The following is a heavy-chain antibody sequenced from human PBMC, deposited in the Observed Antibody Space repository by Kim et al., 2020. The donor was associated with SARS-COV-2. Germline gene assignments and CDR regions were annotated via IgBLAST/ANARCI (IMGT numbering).Heavy chain of an antibody. J-gene: IGHJ4*02. Sequence: YYADSVKGRFTISRDNSKNTLYLQMNSLRAEDTAVYYCARDYYDSSGYYFWGQGTLVTVSS. V-gene: IGHV3-33*01. D-gene: IGHD3-22*01. CDR3: ARDYYDSSGYYF.